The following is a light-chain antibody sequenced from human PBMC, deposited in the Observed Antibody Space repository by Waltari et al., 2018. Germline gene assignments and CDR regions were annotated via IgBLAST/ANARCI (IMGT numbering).Light chain of an antibody. Sequence: SCRARQSVSRTLAWYQQKPGQAPSLLIYAASTRATDIPDRFSGSGSGTDFRLTISRLEPEDFAVYYCQHYVRLPVTFGQGTKVEIK. V-gene: IGKV3-20*01. J-gene: IGKJ1*01. CDR2: AAS. CDR3: QHYVRLPVT. CDR1: QSVSRT.